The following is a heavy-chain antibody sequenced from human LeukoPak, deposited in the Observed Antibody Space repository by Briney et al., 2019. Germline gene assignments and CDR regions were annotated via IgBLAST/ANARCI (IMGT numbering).Heavy chain of an antibody. CDR2: IYTSGST. CDR3: ARDNVVVPAAHDY. Sequence: SQTLSLTCTVPGGSISSGSYYWSWIRQPAGKGLEWIGRIYTSGSTNYNPSLKSRVTISVETSKNQFSLKLSSVTAADTAVYYCARDNVVVPAAHDYWGQGTLVTVSS. V-gene: IGHV4-61*02. CDR1: GGSISSGSYY. D-gene: IGHD2-2*01. J-gene: IGHJ4*02.